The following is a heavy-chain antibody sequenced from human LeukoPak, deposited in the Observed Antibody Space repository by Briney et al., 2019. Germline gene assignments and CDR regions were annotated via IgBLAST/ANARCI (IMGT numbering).Heavy chain of an antibody. CDR2: IYYSGST. D-gene: IGHD1-26*01. CDR1: GGSFSGYY. Sequence: SSETLSLTCAVYGGSFSGYYWSWIRQPPGKGLEWIGYIYYSGSTYYNPSLKSRVTISVDTSKNQFSLKLSSVTAADTAVYYCASVPIVGASGTYYWGQGALVTVSS. V-gene: IGHV4-30-4*01. J-gene: IGHJ4*02. CDR3: ASVPIVGASGTYY.